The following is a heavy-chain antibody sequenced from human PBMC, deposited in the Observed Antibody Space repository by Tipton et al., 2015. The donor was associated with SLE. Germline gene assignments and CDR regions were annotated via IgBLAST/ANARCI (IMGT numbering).Heavy chain of an antibody. Sequence: SLRLSCSASGFTFSSYAMHWVRQAPGKGLEYVSAISSNGGSTYYADSVKGRFTISRDNSKNTLYLQMNSLRAEDTAVYYCANVGFGRAVAQTGMSWGQGTLVTVSS. CDR1: GFTFSSYA. J-gene: IGHJ4*02. CDR2: ISSNGGST. V-gene: IGHV3-64*04. D-gene: IGHD6-19*01. CDR3: ANVGFGRAVAQTGMS.